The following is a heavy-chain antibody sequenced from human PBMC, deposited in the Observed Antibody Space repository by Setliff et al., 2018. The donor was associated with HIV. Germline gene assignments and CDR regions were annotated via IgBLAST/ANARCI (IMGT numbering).Heavy chain of an antibody. CDR1: GFTFSSYA. J-gene: IGHJ4*02. V-gene: IGHV3-23*01. CDR3: AKGYTYFDY. CDR2: ISGSGGST. D-gene: IGHD1-1*01. Sequence: GGSLRLSCAASGFTFSSYAMSWVRQAPGKGLEWVSAISGSGGSTYYADSVKGRFTISRDKSKDTLYLQVNSLRAADTAVYYCAKGYTYFDYWGQGTPVTVSS.